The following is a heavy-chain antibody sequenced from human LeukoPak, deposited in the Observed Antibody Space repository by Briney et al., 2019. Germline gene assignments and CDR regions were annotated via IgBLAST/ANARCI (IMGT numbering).Heavy chain of an antibody. Sequence: PGGSLRLSCSASGFTFSSYSMNWVRQAPGKGLEWVSSISSSSSYIYYADSVKGRFTISRDNAKNSLYLQMNSLRAEDTAVYYCARDQYCTNGVCSDYWGQGTLVTVSS. CDR2: ISSSSSYI. V-gene: IGHV3-21*01. D-gene: IGHD2-8*01. CDR1: GFTFSSYS. J-gene: IGHJ4*02. CDR3: ARDQYCTNGVCSDY.